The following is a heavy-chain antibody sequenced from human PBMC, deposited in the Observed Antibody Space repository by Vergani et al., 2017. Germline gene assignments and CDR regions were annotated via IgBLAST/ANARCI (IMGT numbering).Heavy chain of an antibody. CDR1: GGSISSGSYY. CDR3: ARVVPAARTSGDAFDI. J-gene: IGHJ3*02. D-gene: IGHD2-2*01. V-gene: IGHV4-61*02. CDR2: IYTSGST. Sequence: QVQLQESGPGLVKPSQTLSLTCTVSGGSISSGSYYWSWIRQPAGKGLEWIGRIYTSGSTYYNPSLESRVTMSVDTSKSQFSLKLSSVTAADTAVYYCARVVPAARTSGDAFDIWGQGTMVTVSS.